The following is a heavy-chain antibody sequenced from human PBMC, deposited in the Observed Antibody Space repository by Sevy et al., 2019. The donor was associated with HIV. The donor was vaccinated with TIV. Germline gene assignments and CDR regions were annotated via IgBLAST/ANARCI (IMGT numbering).Heavy chain of an antibody. CDR3: ARIKGASSSYAMDV. D-gene: IGHD2-2*01. Sequence: GGSLRLSCAASGFTFSSYWMSWVRQAPGKGLEWVANIKQDGSEKYYVDSVKGRFTISRDNAKNSLYLQMNSLRAEDTAIYYCARIKGASSSYAMDVWGQGTTVTVSS. CDR2: IKQDGSEK. J-gene: IGHJ6*02. CDR1: GFTFSSYW. V-gene: IGHV3-7*03.